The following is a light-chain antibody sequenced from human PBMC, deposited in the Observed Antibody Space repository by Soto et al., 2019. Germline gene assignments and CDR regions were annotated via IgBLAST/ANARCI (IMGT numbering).Light chain of an antibody. CDR1: ESISSW. CDR2: AAS. Sequence: DIQMTQSPSTLSASVGDRVTITCRASESISSWLAWYQQKPGKAPKLLIYAASSLHSGVPSRFSGSGSGTDFTLTISSLQPEDFATYYCQQANSFPLTFGGGTKVDIK. CDR3: QQANSFPLT. J-gene: IGKJ4*01. V-gene: IGKV1-12*01.